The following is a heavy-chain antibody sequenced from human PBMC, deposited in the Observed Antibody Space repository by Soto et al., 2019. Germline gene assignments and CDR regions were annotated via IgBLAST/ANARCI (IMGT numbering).Heavy chain of an antibody. Sequence: HPGGSLRLSCAASGFTVSSNYMSWVRQAPGKGLEWVSVIYSGGSTYYADSVKGRFTISRDNSKNTLYLQMNSLRAEDTAVYYCASLTIFGVVIRPKDYYYYGMDVWGQGTTVTVSS. V-gene: IGHV3-66*01. CDR1: GFTVSSNY. CDR2: IYSGGST. J-gene: IGHJ6*02. D-gene: IGHD3-3*01. CDR3: ASLTIFGVVIRPKDYYYYGMDV.